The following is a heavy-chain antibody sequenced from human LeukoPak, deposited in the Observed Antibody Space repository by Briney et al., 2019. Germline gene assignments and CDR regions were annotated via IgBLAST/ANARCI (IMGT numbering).Heavy chain of an antibody. V-gene: IGHV3-66*01. CDR2: IYSGGST. J-gene: IGHJ3*02. CDR3: AREADCSGGSCYRGAFDI. Sequence: PGGSLRLSCAASGLTVSSNYMSWVRQAPGKGLEWVSVIYSGGSTYYADSVKGRFTISRDNSKNTLYLQMNSLRAEDTAVYYCAREADCSGGSCYRGAFDIWGQGTMITVSS. D-gene: IGHD2-15*01. CDR1: GLTVSSNY.